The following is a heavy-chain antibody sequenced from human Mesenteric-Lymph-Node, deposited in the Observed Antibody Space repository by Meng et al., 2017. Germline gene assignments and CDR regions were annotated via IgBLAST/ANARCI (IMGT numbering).Heavy chain of an antibody. CDR1: GGSISSGGHS. V-gene: IGHV4-31*03. D-gene: IGHD3-22*01. Sequence: QVQLQESGPGLVKPSQTLSLTCTVSGGSISSGGHSWSWIRQHPGKGLEWIAYIYYSGSTYYNPSLKSRVILSADTSKNQFSLKLSSVTAADTAVYYCARVDSSGYFLDYWGQGTLVTVSS. J-gene: IGHJ4*01. CDR3: ARVDSSGYFLDY. CDR2: IYYSGST.